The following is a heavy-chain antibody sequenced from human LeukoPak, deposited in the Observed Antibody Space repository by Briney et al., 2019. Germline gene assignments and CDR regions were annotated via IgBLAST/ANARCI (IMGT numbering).Heavy chain of an antibody. Sequence: GGSLRLSCAASGFTFSSYTMNWVRQAPGKVLEWVSYISSSSSTIYYADSVKGRFTISRDNAKNSLYLQMNSLRAEDTAVYYCARVSNFDWLLSRNWFDPWGQGTLVTVSS. J-gene: IGHJ5*02. D-gene: IGHD3-9*01. CDR1: GFTFSSYT. CDR3: ARVSNFDWLLSRNWFDP. CDR2: ISSSSSTI. V-gene: IGHV3-48*01.